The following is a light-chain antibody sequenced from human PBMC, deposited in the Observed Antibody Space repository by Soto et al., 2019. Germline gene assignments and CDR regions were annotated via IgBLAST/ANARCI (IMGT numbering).Light chain of an antibody. CDR3: LQYHDWPPIT. CDR2: GAS. J-gene: IGKJ3*01. Sequence: EIVMTQSPATLFVSPGERATLSCRASQTVSDDLAWYQQKPGQAPRLLIYGASTRATDIPARFSGGGSGTEFTLTISSLQSEDSAIYYCLQYHDWPPITFGPGTKVNI. CDR1: QTVSDD. V-gene: IGKV3-15*01.